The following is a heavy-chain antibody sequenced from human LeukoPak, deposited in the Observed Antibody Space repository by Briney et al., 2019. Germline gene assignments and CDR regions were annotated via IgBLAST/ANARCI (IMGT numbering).Heavy chain of an antibody. V-gene: IGHV4-34*01. CDR1: GGSFSGYY. CDR2: INHSGST. CDR3: ARGLYDFWSGTLFDY. D-gene: IGHD3-3*01. Sequence: SETLSLTXAVYGGSFSGYYWSWIRLPPGKGLEWIGEINHSGSTNYNPSLKSRVTISVDTSKNQFSLKLSSVTAADTAVYYCARGLYDFWSGTLFDYWGQGTLVTVSS. J-gene: IGHJ4*02.